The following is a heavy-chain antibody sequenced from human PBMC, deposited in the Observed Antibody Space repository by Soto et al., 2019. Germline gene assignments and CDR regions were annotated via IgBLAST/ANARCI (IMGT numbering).Heavy chain of an antibody. V-gene: IGHV1-18*01. CDR3: ARADYYDSSGYYYSFDY. D-gene: IGHD3-22*01. CDR1: GYTFTSYG. Sequence: ASVKVSCKASGYTFTSYGISWVRQAPGQGLEWMGWISAYNGNTNYAQKLQGRVTMTTDTSTSTAYMELRSLRSDDTAVYYCARADYYDSSGYYYSFDYWGQGTMVTVSS. J-gene: IGHJ4*02. CDR2: ISAYNGNT.